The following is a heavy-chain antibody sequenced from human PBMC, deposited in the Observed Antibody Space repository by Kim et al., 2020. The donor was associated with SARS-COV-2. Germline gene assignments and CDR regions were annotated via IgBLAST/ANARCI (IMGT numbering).Heavy chain of an antibody. Sequence: DSVKGRFTISRDNAKNSLYLQMNSLRAEDTAVYYCARDLSSWYHFQNFDYWGQGTLVTVSS. J-gene: IGHJ4*02. D-gene: IGHD6-13*01. CDR3: ARDLSSWYHFQNFDY. V-gene: IGHV3-7*01.